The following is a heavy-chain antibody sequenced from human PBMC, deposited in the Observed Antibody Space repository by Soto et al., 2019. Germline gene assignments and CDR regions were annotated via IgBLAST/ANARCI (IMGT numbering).Heavy chain of an antibody. Sequence: GGSLRLSCAASGFTVSSNYMSWVRQAPGKGLEWVSAIYSGGSTYYAGSSRGRFTISSDNSKNTLFLQQNSMRADDHAVYYCARDSPSRDSGSYYYYYGMGVWGQGATVTVSS. D-gene: IGHD1-26*01. CDR1: GFTVSSNY. CDR3: ARDSPSRDSGSYYYYYGMGV. V-gene: IGHV3-53*01. CDR2: IYSGGST. J-gene: IGHJ6*02.